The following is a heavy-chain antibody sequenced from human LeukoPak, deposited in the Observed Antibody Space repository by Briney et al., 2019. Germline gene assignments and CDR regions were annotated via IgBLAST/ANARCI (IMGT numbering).Heavy chain of an antibody. J-gene: IGHJ4*02. CDR2: ISSSSGRTI. CDR3: ARDKTYYFDY. V-gene: IGHV3-48*02. CDR1: GVTFSSYG. Sequence: PGGSLRLSCAASGVTFSSYGMNWVRQAPGKGLEWVAYISSSSGRTIYYADSVRGRFTISRDNAKNPLYLQMNSLRDEDTAVYYCARDKTYYFDYWGQGNLVTVSS.